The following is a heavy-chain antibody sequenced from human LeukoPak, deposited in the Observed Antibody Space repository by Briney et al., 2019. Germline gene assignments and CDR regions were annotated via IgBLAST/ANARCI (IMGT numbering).Heavy chain of an antibody. Sequence: AGGSLRLSCFASGFTFSGSAIHWVRQASGKGLEWVGRIRSKANNYAAAYAASVEGRFTISRDDSKNTAFLQINALKTEDSAVYYCSASLKTYCSGGKCHSDYYYYGMDVWGQGTTVTVSS. D-gene: IGHD2-15*01. CDR1: GFTFSGSA. CDR3: SASLKTYCSGGKCHSDYYYYGMDV. V-gene: IGHV3-73*01. J-gene: IGHJ6*02. CDR2: IRSKANNYAA.